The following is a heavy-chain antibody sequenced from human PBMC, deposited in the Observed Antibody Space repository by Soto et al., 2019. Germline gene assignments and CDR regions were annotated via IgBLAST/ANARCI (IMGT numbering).Heavy chain of an antibody. CDR2: INPNSGGT. V-gene: IGHV1-2*04. Sequence: ASLKVSCKASGHTFTGYYMHWVRQAPGQGLEWMGWINPNSGGTNYAQTFQGWVTMTRDTSISTAHMELSRLRSDDTAVYYCARDGEGKAEHGNSFDIWGQGRMVTV. D-gene: IGHD6-13*01. J-gene: IGHJ3*02. CDR3: ARDGEGKAEHGNSFDI. CDR1: GHTFTGYY.